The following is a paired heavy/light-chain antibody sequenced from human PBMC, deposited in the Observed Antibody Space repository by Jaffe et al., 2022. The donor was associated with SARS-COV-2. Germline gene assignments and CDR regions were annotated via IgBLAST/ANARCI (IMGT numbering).Light chain of an antibody. V-gene: IGKV2-28*01. CDR3: MQVLQTPFT. CDR2: LGS. Sequence: DIVMTQSPLSLPVTPGEPASISCRSSQSLLHSNGKNYLDWYLQKPGQSPQLLIYLGSNRASGVPDRFSGSGSGTDFTLKISRAEAEDVGVYYCMQVLQTPFTFGPGTKVDI. J-gene: IGKJ3*01. CDR1: QSLLHSNGKNY.
Heavy chain of an antibody. D-gene: IGHD1-20*01. J-gene: IGHJ4*02. CDR1: GFTFSIAW. CDR3: TTGYDITWHDHY. CDR2: LKSKKDGGAT. V-gene: IGHV3-15*01. Sequence: EVQLVESGGGLAKPGESLRLSCAASGFTFSIAWMNWVRQAPGKGLEWVGRLKSKKDGGATDYAAPVKGRFTISRDDSKNTLFLQMDSLKTEDTAVYYCTTGYDITWHDHYWGQGALVTVSS.